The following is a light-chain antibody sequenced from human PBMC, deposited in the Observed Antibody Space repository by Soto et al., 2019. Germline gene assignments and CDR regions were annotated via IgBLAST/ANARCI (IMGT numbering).Light chain of an antibody. CDR3: SSYAGSNNFV. CDR2: EVS. Sequence: QPVLNQPASASGAARRSGSISCTGTSSDVGGYNYVSWYQQHPGKAPKLMIYEVSKRPSGVPDRFSGSKSGNTASLTVSGLQAEDEADYYCSSYAGSNNFVFGTETKVTVL. V-gene: IGLV2-8*01. J-gene: IGLJ1*01. CDR1: SSDVGGYNY.